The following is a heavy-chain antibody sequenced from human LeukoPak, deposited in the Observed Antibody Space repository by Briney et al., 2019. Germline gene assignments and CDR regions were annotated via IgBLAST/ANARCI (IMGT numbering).Heavy chain of an antibody. CDR1: GFTFSSYA. CDR3: ARGANNWNYRSYFDY. D-gene: IGHD1-7*01. Sequence: GGSLRLSCSASGFTFSSYAMHWVRQAPGKGLEYVSAISSNGGSTYYADSVKGRFTISRDNSKNTLYLQMNSLRAEDTAVYYCARGANNWNYRSYFDYWGQGTLVTVSS. J-gene: IGHJ4*02. V-gene: IGHV3-64*04. CDR2: ISSNGGST.